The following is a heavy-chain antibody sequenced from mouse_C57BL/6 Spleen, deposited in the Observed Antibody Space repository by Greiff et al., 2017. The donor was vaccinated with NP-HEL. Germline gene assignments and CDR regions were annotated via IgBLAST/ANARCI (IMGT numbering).Heavy chain of an antibody. CDR2: ISSGGSYT. V-gene: IGHV5-6*01. CDR3: ARHGGGSSYGYCDV. CDR1: GFTFSSYG. J-gene: IGHJ1*03. D-gene: IGHD1-1*01. Sequence: EVNLVESGGDLVKPGGSLKLSCAASGFTFSSYGMSWVRQTPDKRLEWVATISSGGSYTYYPDSVKGRFTISKDNAKNTLYLQMSSLKSEDTAMYYCARHGGGSSYGYCDVWGTGTTVTVSS.